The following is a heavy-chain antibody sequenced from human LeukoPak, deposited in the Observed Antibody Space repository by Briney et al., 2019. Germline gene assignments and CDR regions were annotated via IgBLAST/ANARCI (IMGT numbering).Heavy chain of an antibody. V-gene: IGHV4-59*08. D-gene: IGHD3-10*01. CDR1: GGSISNYY. J-gene: IGHJ6*02. CDR2: IYYSGTS. Sequence: SETLSLTCTVSGGSISNYYWNWIRQPPGKGLEWLGHIYYSGTSNYNPSLKSRVTMSVDTSKNQFSLNLSSVTAADTAVYYCARGYFGSGSYLMDLWGQGTTVTVSS. CDR3: ARGYFGSGSYLMDL.